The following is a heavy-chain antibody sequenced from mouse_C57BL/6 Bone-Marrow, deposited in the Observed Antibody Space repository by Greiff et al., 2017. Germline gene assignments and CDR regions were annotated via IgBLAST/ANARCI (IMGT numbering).Heavy chain of an antibody. Sequence: EVQLQQSGAELVRPGASVKLSCTASGFNINDYYMHWVKQRPEQGLEWIGRIDPEDGDTEYAPKFQGKATMTADTSSNTAYLQLSSLTSEDTAVYYCTTGFYYGNYLDAMDYWGQGTSVTVSS. CDR1: GFNINDYY. V-gene: IGHV14-1*01. CDR3: TTGFYYGNYLDAMDY. J-gene: IGHJ4*01. CDR2: IDPEDGDT. D-gene: IGHD2-1*01.